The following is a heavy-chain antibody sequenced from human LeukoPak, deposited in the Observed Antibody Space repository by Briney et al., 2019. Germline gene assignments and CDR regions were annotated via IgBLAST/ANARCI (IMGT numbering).Heavy chain of an antibody. CDR2: SRNKDNSYTT. D-gene: IGHD3-22*01. CDR3: ARRQFDSFGSDY. V-gene: IGHV3-72*01. J-gene: IGHJ4*02. Sequence: PGGSLRLSCAAAGFTFSDHSMDWVRQAPGKGLEWVGRSRNKDNSYTTEYAASVKGRFTISRDDSKNSVYLQMNSLKTEDTAVYYCARRQFDSFGSDYWGQGTLVTVSS. CDR1: GFTFSDHS.